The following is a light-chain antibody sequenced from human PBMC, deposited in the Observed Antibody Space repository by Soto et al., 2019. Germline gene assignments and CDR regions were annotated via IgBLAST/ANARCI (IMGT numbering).Light chain of an antibody. CDR2: GAS. V-gene: IGKV3-15*01. CDR1: QSVSSN. J-gene: IGKJ5*01. Sequence: EIGMTQYPATLSVSPAERATLSCRVSQSVSSNLAWSQQKPGQAPRLLIYGASTRATGIPARFSGSGSGTEFTLTISSLQSEDFAVYYCQQYNNWPPITFGQGTLLEIK. CDR3: QQYNNWPPIT.